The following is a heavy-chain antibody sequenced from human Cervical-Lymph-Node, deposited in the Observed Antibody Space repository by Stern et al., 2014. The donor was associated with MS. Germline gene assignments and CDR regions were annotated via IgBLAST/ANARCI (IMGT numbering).Heavy chain of an antibody. CDR2: LIPFFGAT. CDR1: GDTFSSYA. D-gene: IGHD4-11*01. J-gene: IGHJ4*02. Sequence: QVQLVESGSEVKTPGSSVKVSCKPSGDTFSSYALSWVRQAPGQGLEWVGGLIPFFGATRYGQKFQGRVTITPEESTGTAFMELTNLTSDDTAVYYCALRRSYYVYWGLGTLISVSS. CDR3: ALRRSYYVY. V-gene: IGHV1-69*01.